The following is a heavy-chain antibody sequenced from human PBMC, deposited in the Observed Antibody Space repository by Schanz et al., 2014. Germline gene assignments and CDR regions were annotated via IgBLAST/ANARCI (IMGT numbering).Heavy chain of an antibody. J-gene: IGHJ4*02. Sequence: EVQLVESGGGLVKPGESLRLACAASGFTVSNSYIHWVRQAPGKGLEWVSSISSSSSYISYADSVKGRFTISRDNSKNTLYLQMNSLRVEDTALYYCAREYSSYGTVYYWGQGTLVTVSS. D-gene: IGHD5-12*01. V-gene: IGHV3-21*01. CDR2: ISSSSSYI. CDR1: GFTVSNSY. CDR3: AREYSSYGTVYY.